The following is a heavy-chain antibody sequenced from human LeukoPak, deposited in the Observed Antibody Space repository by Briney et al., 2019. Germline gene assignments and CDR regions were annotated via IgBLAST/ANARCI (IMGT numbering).Heavy chain of an antibody. CDR1: GYTFTSYG. Sequence: ASVKVSCKASGYTFTSYGISWVRQAPGQGLEWMGWISAYNGNTNYAQKLQGRVTMTTDTSTSTAYMELRSLRSDDTAVYYCARAGDYYDSSDPIDYWGQGTLVTVSS. CDR3: ARAGDYYDSSDPIDY. CDR2: ISAYNGNT. J-gene: IGHJ4*02. D-gene: IGHD3-22*01. V-gene: IGHV1-18*01.